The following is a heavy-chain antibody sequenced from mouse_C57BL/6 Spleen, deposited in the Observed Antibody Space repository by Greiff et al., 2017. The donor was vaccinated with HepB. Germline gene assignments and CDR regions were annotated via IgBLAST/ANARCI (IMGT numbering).Heavy chain of an antibody. D-gene: IGHD2-3*01. J-gene: IGHJ3*01. CDR2: IYPGDGDT. Sequence: VKLLESGPELVKPGASVKISCKASGYAFSSSWMNWVKQRPGKGLEWIGRIYPGDGDTNYNGKFKGKATLTADKSSSTAYMQLSSLTSEDSAVYFCAREAGDDGYYVGFAYWGQGTLVTVSA. CDR1: GYAFSSSW. V-gene: IGHV1-82*01. CDR3: AREAGDDGYYVGFAY.